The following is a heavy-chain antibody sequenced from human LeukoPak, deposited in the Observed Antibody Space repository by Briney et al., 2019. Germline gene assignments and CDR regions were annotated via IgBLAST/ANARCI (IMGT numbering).Heavy chain of an antibody. CDR1: GGSFSGYY. J-gene: IGHJ4*02. V-gene: IGHV4-34*01. D-gene: IGHD3-9*01. Sequence: SETLSLTCAVYGGSFSGYYWSWIRQPPGKGLEWIGEINHSGSTNYNPSLKSRVTISVDTSKNQFSLKLSSVTAADTVVYYCAREPDYDILTGYYIGYFDYWGQGTLVTVSS. CDR3: AREPDYDILTGYYIGYFDY. CDR2: INHSGST.